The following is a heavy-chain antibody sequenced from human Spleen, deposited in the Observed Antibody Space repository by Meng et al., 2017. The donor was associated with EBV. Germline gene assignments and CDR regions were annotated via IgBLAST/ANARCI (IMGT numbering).Heavy chain of an antibody. D-gene: IGHD6-19*01. Sequence: QPEPCGPGVTMPGASVGAACNVSNYTFGLHGLGWVRQAPGQGLEWVGWISAYDGHTDYAQKFHGRVTVTIDTSTRTGYMEVRGLSSDDTAVYYCATTQGLANWFDPWGQGTLVTVSS. CDR1: NYTFGLHG. CDR3: ATTQGLANWFDP. V-gene: IGHV1-18*01. CDR2: ISAYDGHT. J-gene: IGHJ5*02.